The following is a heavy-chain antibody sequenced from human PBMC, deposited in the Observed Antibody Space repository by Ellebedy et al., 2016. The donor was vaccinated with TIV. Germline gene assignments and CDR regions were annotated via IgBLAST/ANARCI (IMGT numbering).Heavy chain of an antibody. D-gene: IGHD1-1*01. CDR1: GFTFSSYW. Sequence: GESLKISCAASGFTFSSYWMSWVRQAPGKGLEWVANINKDGSEKYYVDSVQGRFTISRDNAKNSLFLQMNNLRAEDTAVYFCARHTTMAYLFDYWGQGALVTVSS. J-gene: IGHJ4*02. CDR3: ARHTTMAYLFDY. CDR2: INKDGSEK. V-gene: IGHV3-7*03.